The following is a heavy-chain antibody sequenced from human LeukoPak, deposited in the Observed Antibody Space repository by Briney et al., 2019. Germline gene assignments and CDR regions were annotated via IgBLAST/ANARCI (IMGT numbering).Heavy chain of an antibody. Sequence: AXVKVSCKASGYTFTSYGISWVRQAPGQGVEWMGWISAYNGSTNYAQKLEGRVTMTTETSTSSAYMELRSLSSDDTAVYYCARGYYDFWSGYYSILYYYMDVWGKGTTVTVSS. V-gene: IGHV1-18*01. D-gene: IGHD3-3*01. CDR3: ARGYYDFWSGYYSILYYYMDV. CDR1: GYTFTSYG. J-gene: IGHJ6*03. CDR2: ISAYNGST.